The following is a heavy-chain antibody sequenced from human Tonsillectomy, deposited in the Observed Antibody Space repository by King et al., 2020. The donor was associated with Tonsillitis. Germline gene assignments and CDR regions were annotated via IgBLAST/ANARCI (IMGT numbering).Heavy chain of an antibody. CDR3: GRASGWNEPPDY. J-gene: IGHJ4*01. D-gene: IGHD1-1*01. Sequence: QLQESAPGLVKPLQTLSLTCTVSGGSISSGGYYWSWIRQHPGKGLEWIGYIYHSGNTYYNPSLESRVTISVDTSKDQFSLKLSSVTAADTAMYYCGRASGWNEPPDYWGHGTLVTVSS. V-gene: IGHV4-31*03. CDR2: IYHSGNT. CDR1: GGSISSGGYY.